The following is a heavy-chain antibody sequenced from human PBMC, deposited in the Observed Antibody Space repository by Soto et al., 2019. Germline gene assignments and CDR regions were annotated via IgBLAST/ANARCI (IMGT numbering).Heavy chain of an antibody. CDR3: ARVPLGVGDTPYTKHYYGMDV. V-gene: IGHV1-69*01. CDR2: FIPMCGTA. Sequence: QVQLVQSGAEVKKPGSSVKVSCKASGGTFSSYAFNWVRQAPGQGLEWMGGFIPMCGTANYAQKFQGRVTITADESTNTAYMELSSLRSEDTAVSYCARVPLGVGDTPYTKHYYGMDVWGQGTTVTVSS. D-gene: IGHD1-26*01. CDR1: GGTFSSYA. J-gene: IGHJ6*02.